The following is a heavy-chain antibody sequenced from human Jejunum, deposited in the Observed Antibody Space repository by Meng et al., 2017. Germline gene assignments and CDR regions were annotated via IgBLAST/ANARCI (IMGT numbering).Heavy chain of an antibody. V-gene: IGHV3-74*01. J-gene: IGHJ6*02. D-gene: IGHD2-2*01. CDR1: GFTFSSFW. Sequence: GESLKISCEASGFTFSSFWMHWVRQAPGKGLVWVSRINSDGSGSSYADSVKGRFTISRDNAKNTLYLQMNSLRADDTAVYYCATPYCSSTSCYQIGAGMDVWGQGTTVTVSS. CDR2: INSDGSGS. CDR3: ATPYCSSTSCYQIGAGMDV.